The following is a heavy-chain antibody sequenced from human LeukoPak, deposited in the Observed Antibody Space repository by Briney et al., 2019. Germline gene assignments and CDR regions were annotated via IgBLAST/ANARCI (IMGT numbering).Heavy chain of an antibody. Sequence: GGSLRLSCAVSGFTFGSYAMTWVRQAPGKGLEWVALISYDGSVEKNAASVKGRFTISRDNSKNTLYLQMNSLRTEDTAVYYCARALGSSWDSSLDSWGQGTLVPVSS. CDR1: GFTFGSYA. D-gene: IGHD6-13*01. V-gene: IGHV3-30*03. CDR3: ARALGSSWDSSLDS. J-gene: IGHJ4*02. CDR2: ISYDGSVE.